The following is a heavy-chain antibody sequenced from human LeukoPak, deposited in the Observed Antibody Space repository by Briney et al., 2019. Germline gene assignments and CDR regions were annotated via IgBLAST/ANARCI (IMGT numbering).Heavy chain of an antibody. V-gene: IGHV3-21*06. J-gene: IGHJ4*02. CDR3: ARDRGVALQLWTDLDY. CDR2: ISSRSNII. D-gene: IGHD5-18*01. Sequence: GGSLRLSCAASGFTFSTYSMNWVRQAPGRGLEWVSSISSRSNIIYYADSVKGRFTISRDNAKNSLYLQMNSLRAEDTAVYFCARDRGVALQLWTDLDYWGQGTLVTVSS. CDR1: GFTFSTYS.